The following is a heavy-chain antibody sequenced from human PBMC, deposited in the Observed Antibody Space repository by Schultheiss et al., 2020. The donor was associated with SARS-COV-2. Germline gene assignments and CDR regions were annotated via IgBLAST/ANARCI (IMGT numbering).Heavy chain of an antibody. D-gene: IGHD3-10*01. CDR3: AREPYGSGTYYFDY. CDR2: INPNSGGT. CDR1: GYTFTGYY. J-gene: IGHJ4*02. Sequence: ASVKVSCKASGYTFTGYYMHWVRQAPGQGLEWMGRINPNSGGTNYAQKFQGRVTMTTDTSTSTAYMELRSLRSDDTAVYYCAREPYGSGTYYFDYWGQGTLVTVSS. V-gene: IGHV1-2*06.